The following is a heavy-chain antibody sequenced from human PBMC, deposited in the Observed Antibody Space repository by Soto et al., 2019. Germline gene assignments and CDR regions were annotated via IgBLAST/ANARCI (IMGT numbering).Heavy chain of an antibody. CDR2: INPSGGST. Sequence: GASVKVSSKASGYTFTSYYIHWVRQAPGQGLEWMGIINPSGGSTSYAQKFQGRVTMTRDTSTSTVYMELSSLRSEDTAVYYCARSIVVVTALDYWGQGTLVTVSS. CDR1: GYTFTSYY. J-gene: IGHJ4*02. D-gene: IGHD2-21*02. V-gene: IGHV1-46*01. CDR3: ARSIVVVTALDY.